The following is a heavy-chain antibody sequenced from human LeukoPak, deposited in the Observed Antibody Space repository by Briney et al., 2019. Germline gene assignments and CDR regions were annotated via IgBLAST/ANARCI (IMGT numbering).Heavy chain of an antibody. V-gene: IGHV1-69*13. CDR1: GGTFSSFT. CDR3: ARQRGVRYSSDRNAFDI. J-gene: IGHJ3*02. D-gene: IGHD6-19*01. CDR2: IITNFGIA. Sequence: ASVKVSCKASGGTFSSFTISWVRQAPGQGLEWMGGIITNFGIANYAQKFQDRVTITADESTSTAYMELSSLRSEDTAVYYCARQRGVRYSSDRNAFDIWGQGTMVTVSS.